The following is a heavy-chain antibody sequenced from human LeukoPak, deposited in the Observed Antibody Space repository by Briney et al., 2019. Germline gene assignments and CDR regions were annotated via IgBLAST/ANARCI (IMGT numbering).Heavy chain of an antibody. CDR3: ARQSYGSGNWSWFDP. J-gene: IGHJ5*02. V-gene: IGHV5-51*01. D-gene: IGHD3-10*01. CDR1: GYSFTSHG. CDR2: IYPGDSDS. Sequence: GESLKISCKGSGYSFTSHGIGWVRQMPGKGLEWMGIIYPGDSDSRYSPSFQGQVTISADKSISTAYLHWISLKASDTAMYYCARQSYGSGNWSWFDPWGQGTQVTISS.